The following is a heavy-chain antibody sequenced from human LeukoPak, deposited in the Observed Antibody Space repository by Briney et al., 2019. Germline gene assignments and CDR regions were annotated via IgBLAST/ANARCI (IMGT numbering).Heavy chain of an antibody. Sequence: GGSLRLSCAASGFSFSSHAMNWVRQAPGMGLEWVSVIYSGGSTYYADSVKGRFTISRDNSKNTLYLQMNSLRAEDTAVYYCAVESSGSYGKYYWGQGTLVTVSS. V-gene: IGHV3-53*01. CDR1: GFSFSSHA. J-gene: IGHJ4*02. CDR2: IYSGGST. D-gene: IGHD3-22*01. CDR3: AVESSGSYGKYY.